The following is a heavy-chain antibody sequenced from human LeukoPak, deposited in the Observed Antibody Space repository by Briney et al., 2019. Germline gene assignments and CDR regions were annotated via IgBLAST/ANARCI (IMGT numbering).Heavy chain of an antibody. D-gene: IGHD6-19*01. CDR3: ARHQYQMRQWLPSDY. Sequence: GESLKISCKGSGYSCTSYWIGWVRQMPGKGLEWMGIIYPGDSDTRYSPSFQGQVTISADKSISTAYLQWSSLKASDTAMYYCARHQYQMRQWLPSDYWGQGTLVTVSS. J-gene: IGHJ4*02. CDR1: GYSCTSYW. V-gene: IGHV5-51*01. CDR2: IYPGDSDT.